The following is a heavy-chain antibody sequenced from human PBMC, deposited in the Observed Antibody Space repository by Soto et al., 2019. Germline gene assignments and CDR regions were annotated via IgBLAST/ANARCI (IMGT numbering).Heavy chain of an antibody. J-gene: IGHJ4*02. V-gene: IGHV3-48*02. CDR2: SSPRGDTI. D-gene: IGHD6-19*01. Sequence: RLSCVASGFSLANYPMNWVRQTPGKGLEWISYSSPRGDTIYYADSVEGRFTISIDNARNSLSLHMSSLRDEDSALYYCAKGPHTNVGWPYYFESWGQGVPVTVSS. CDR1: GFSLANYP. CDR3: AKGPHTNVGWPYYFES.